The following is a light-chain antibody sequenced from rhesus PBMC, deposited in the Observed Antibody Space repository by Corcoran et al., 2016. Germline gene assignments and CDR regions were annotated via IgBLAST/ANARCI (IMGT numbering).Light chain of an antibody. CDR2: AAS. Sequence: DIQMTQSPSSLSASVGDRVTITCRASENVNNYLHWYQQKPGKAPKLLIYAASTLQSGVPSRFSGSGSGTDYTFTISSLQPEDVATYYCQHSYGTPYSFGQGTKVEIK. CDR3: QHSYGTPYS. CDR1: ENVNNY. J-gene: IGKJ2*01. V-gene: IGKV1-74*01.